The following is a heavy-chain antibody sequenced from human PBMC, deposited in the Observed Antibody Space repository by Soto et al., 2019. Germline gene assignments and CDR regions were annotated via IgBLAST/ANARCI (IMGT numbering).Heavy chain of an antibody. Sequence: SETLSLTCTVSGGSISSYYWSWIRQPPGKGLEWIGYIYYSGSTNYNPSLKSRVTISVDTSKNQFSLKLSSVTAADTAVYYCAGPYGGNFDSLRDGPLITVS. D-gene: IGHD1-26*01. CDR3: AGPYGGNFDS. J-gene: IGHJ4*01. CDR1: GGSISSYY. V-gene: IGHV4-59*01. CDR2: IYYSGST.